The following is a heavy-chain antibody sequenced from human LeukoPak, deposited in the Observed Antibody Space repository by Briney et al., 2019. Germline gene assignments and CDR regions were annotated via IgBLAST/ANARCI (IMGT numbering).Heavy chain of an antibody. CDR3: TRGTYYYDRSGYFTDY. J-gene: IGHJ4*02. CDR2: IRSKGFGGTI. V-gene: IGHV3-49*04. D-gene: IGHD3-22*01. CDR1: GFTFCDYA. Sequence: PGRSLRLSCTTSGFTFCDYAMSWVRQAPGKGLEGGGIIRSKGFGGTIEYAASVRGRFTISRDDSRSIAYLQMNSLKTEDTAFYFCTRGTYYYDRSGYFTDYWGQGTLVTVSS.